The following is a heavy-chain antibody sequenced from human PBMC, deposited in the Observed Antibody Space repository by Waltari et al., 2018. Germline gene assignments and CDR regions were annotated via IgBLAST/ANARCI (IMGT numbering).Heavy chain of an antibody. CDR1: GGSITSNRHY. V-gene: IGHV4-39*01. J-gene: IGHJ3*01. CDR2: ISYSGAT. Sequence: TCSVSGGSITSNRHYWGWVRQPPGKGLEWTATISYSGATYNNPSLKSRVTISVDTSKNQFSLKLSSVTAADTAVYYCATYIGASIGTAAFDVWGQGTMVTVSS. CDR3: ATYIGASIGTAAFDV. D-gene: IGHD3-16*01.